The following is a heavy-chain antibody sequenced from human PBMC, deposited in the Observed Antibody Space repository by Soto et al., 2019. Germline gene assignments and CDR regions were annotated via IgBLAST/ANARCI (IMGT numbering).Heavy chain of an antibody. CDR2: VSPYNGNT. D-gene: IGHD3-10*01. CDR3: ARDXSGSYIGHYYYYYSMDV. J-gene: IGHJ6*02. CDR1: GYTFSTYG. Sequence: ASVKVSCKGFGYTFSTYGLSWVRQAPGQGLEWMGWVSPYNGNTYYAPGLQGRVTMTTDTSTNTAYMSLRSLRSDDTAIYYCARDXSGSYIGHYYYYYSMDVWGQGTTVTVSS. V-gene: IGHV1-18*01.